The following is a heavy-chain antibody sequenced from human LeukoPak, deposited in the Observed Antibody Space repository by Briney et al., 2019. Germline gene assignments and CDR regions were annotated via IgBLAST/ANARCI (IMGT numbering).Heavy chain of an antibody. CDR1: GGSISSSSYY. V-gene: IGHV4-39*01. Sequence: SETLSLTCTVFGGSISSSSYYWGWIRQPPGKGLGWFGSIYYSGSTYYNSSLKSRVTISVAPAKNQFSLKLSSVTAADTAVYYCARRPYYDFWSGTGYYYYYMDVWGKGTTVTVSS. J-gene: IGHJ6*03. D-gene: IGHD3-3*01. CDR2: IYYSGST. CDR3: ARRPYYDFWSGTGYYYYYMDV.